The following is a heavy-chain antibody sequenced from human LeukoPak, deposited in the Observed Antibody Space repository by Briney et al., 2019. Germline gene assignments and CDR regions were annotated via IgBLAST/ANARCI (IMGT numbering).Heavy chain of an antibody. J-gene: IGHJ4*02. V-gene: IGHV3-74*01. CDR1: GFTFSSYW. CDR2: IKSDDSST. CDR3: TLIRPDY. Sequence: GRFLRLSCAASGFTFSSYWMHWVRQAPGKGLVWVSRIKSDDSSTDYADSAKGRFTISKDNAKNTLCLQMNSLRAEDTAVYYCTLIRPDYWGQGT. D-gene: IGHD2-21*01.